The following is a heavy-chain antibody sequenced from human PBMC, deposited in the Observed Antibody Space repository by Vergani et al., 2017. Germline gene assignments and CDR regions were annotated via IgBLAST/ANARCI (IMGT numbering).Heavy chain of an antibody. CDR1: GYTFTGYY. CDR2: INPNSGGT. CDR3: ARDNPYSGYDFYYYYGMDV. J-gene: IGHJ6*02. V-gene: IGHV1-2*02. D-gene: IGHD5-12*01. Sequence: QVQLVQSGAEVKKPGASVKVSCKASGYTFTGYYMHWVRQAPGQGLEWMGWINPNSGGTNYAQKFQGRVTMTRDTSISTAYMELSRLRSDDTAVYYCARDNPYSGYDFYYYYGMDVWGQGTTVTVSS.